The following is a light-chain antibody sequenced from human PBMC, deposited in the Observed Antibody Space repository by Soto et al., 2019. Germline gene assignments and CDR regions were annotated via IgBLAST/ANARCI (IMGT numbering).Light chain of an antibody. CDR1: SSNIGSNY. CDR3: GTLENSLTVVV. V-gene: IGLV1-51*01. CDR2: NNV. J-gene: IGLJ2*01. Sequence: QSVLTQPPSISAAPGQRVTISCSGSSSNIGSNYVAWYQHVPGTAPKLLIYNNVKRPSGIPDRFAGSKSGTSATLDISGLQTVHEADYFCGTLENSLTVVVFGGGTKLTVL.